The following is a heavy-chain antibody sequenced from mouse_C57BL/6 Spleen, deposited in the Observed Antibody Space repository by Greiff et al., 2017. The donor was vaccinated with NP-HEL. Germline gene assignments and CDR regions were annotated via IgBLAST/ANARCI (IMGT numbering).Heavy chain of an antibody. CDR1: GYTFTSYT. CDR2: INPSSGYT. J-gene: IGHJ2*01. V-gene: IGHV1-4*01. Sequence: LVESGAELARPGASVKMSCKASGYTFTSYTMHWVKQRPGQGLEWIGYINPSSGYTKYNQKFKDKATLTADKSSSTAYMQLSSLTSEDSAVYYCARSSSGYDFDYWGQGTTLTVSS. D-gene: IGHD3-2*02. CDR3: ARSSSGYDFDY.